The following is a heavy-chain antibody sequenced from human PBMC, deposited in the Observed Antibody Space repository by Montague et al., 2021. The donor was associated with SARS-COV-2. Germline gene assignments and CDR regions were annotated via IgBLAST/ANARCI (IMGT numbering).Heavy chain of an antibody. V-gene: IGHV4-59*01. CDR1: SPWTVSLY. J-gene: IGHJ6*02. Sequence: SETLSLTCPVPSPWTVSLYSGAVRKSTRLNSSHVRILYAVFSTNKSPSLNSRVSISLDTSKNQFSLNLRSVTTADTAVYYCAGVAELDVFSVYYYGLDVWGQGTTVTVSS. D-gene: IGHD5/OR15-5a*01. CDR3: AGVAELDVFSVYYYGLDV. CDR2: LYAVFST.